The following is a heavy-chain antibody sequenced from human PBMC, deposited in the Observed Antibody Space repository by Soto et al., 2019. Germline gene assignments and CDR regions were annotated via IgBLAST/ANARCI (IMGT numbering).Heavy chain of an antibody. J-gene: IGHJ6*02. CDR1: GFTFDDYT. CDR2: ISWDGGST. Sequence: PXGSLRLSCAASGFTFDDYTMHWVRQAPGKGLEWVSLISWDGGSTYYADSVKGRFTISRDNSKNSLYLQMNSLRTEDTALYYCAKAYSSSPHYYYYYGMDAWGQGSTVTVSS. CDR3: AKAYSSSPHYYYYYGMDA. D-gene: IGHD6-6*01. V-gene: IGHV3-43*01.